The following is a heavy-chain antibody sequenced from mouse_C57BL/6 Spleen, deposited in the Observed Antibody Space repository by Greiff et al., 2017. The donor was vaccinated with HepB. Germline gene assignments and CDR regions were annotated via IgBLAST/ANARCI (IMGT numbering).Heavy chain of an antibody. V-gene: IGHV2-5*01. Sequence: VQLQQSGPGLVQPSQSLSITCTVSGFSLTSYGVHWVRQSPGKGREWLGVIWRGGSTDYNAAFMSRLSITKNNSKSQVFFKMNSLQADDTAIYYCAINLDYGSSCLDYWGQGTTLTVSS. CDR3: AINLDYGSSCLDY. D-gene: IGHD1-1*01. J-gene: IGHJ2*01. CDR2: IWRGGST. CDR1: GFSLTSYG.